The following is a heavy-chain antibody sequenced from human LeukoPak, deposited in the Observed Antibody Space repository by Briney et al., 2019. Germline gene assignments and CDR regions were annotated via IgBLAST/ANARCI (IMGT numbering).Heavy chain of an antibody. CDR3: ARGSAISVRTHDS. CDR1: GDSVSSNSAA. J-gene: IGHJ5*01. D-gene: IGHD2-21*01. CDR2: TYYRSKWSN. Sequence: SQTLPLTCAISGDSVSSNSAAWNWIRQSPSRGLEWLGRTYYRSKWSNDYAVSVKSRITINPDTSKNQFSLQLNSVTPEDTAVYYCARGSAISVRTHDSWGQGTLVTVSS. V-gene: IGHV6-1*01.